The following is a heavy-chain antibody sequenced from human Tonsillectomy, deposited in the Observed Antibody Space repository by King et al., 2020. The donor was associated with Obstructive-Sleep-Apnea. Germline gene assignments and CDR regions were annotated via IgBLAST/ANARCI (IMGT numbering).Heavy chain of an antibody. CDR1: GFTFSSYA. CDR3: ARVGMEIQLWGKDMDV. Sequence: VQLVESGGGVVQPGRSLRLSCAASGFTFSSYAMHWVRQAPGKGLEWVAVISYDGSNKYYADSVKGRFTISRDNSKNTLYLQMNSLRAEDTAVYYCARVGMEIQLWGKDMDVWGQGTTVTVSS. D-gene: IGHD5-18*01. V-gene: IGHV3-30*04. CDR2: ISYDGSNK. J-gene: IGHJ6*02.